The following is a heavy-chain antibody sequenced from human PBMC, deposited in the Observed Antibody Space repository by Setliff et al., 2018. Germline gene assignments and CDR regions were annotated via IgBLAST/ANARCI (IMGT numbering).Heavy chain of an antibody. J-gene: IGHJ4*02. V-gene: IGHV1-2*02. Sequence: ASVKVSCKASGYTFTGYYMHWVRQAPGQGLERMGWINPNSGGTNYAQKFQGRVTMTRDTSISTAYMELRSLTSDDTAVYYCTRGPKDFVVPPTANIFDYWGQGTVVTVSS. CDR3: TRGPKDFVVPPTANIFDY. D-gene: IGHD2-2*01. CDR2: INPNSGGT. CDR1: GYTFTGYY.